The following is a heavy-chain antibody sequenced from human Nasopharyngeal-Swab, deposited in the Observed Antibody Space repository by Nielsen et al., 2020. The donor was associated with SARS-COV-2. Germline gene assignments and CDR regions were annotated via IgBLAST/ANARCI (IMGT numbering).Heavy chain of an antibody. V-gene: IGHV1-8*01. J-gene: IGHJ6*02. Sequence: ASAKVSCKASSYTFTSYEINLVRKTTGQGIEWMGWMKRNSSNTGYVQKFQGRVTMTRNTSISTAYMELSSLRSEDTAVYYCARVGAADCSSTSCYAGVSWDYGMDVWGQGTTVTVSS. D-gene: IGHD2-2*01. CDR1: SYTFTSYE. CDR3: ARVGAADCSSTSCYAGVSWDYGMDV. CDR2: MKRNSSNT.